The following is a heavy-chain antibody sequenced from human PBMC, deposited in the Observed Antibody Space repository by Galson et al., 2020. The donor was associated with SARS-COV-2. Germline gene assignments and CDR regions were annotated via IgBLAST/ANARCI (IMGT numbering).Heavy chain of an antibody. Sequence: GGSLRLSCAASGFTFSIHGMHWVRQVPGKGLEWVAVISYDGTRKYYADSVKGRFTISRDNSKNTLYLQMNSLRDEDTGIYYCAKEEHKNAWYADFFDRWGQGTRVTVSS. CDR1: GFTFSIHG. V-gene: IGHV3-30*18. CDR2: ISYDGTRK. CDR3: AKEEHKNAWYADFFDR. J-gene: IGHJ4*02. D-gene: IGHD6-13*01.